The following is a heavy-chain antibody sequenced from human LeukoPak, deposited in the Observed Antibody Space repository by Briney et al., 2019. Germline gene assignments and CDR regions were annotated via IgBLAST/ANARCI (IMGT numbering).Heavy chain of an antibody. D-gene: IGHD3-3*01. CDR3: ARVPTVYYDFWSGYYSRGVYYGMDV. CDR2: SYYSGST. Sequence: SETLSLTCTVSGGSISSYYWSLIRQPPGKGLEWIGYSYYSGSTNYNPSLKSRVTISVDTSKNQFSLKLSSVTAADTAVYYCARVPTVYYDFWSGYYSRGVYYGMDVWGQGTTVTVSS. CDR1: GGSISSYY. V-gene: IGHV4-59*01. J-gene: IGHJ6*02.